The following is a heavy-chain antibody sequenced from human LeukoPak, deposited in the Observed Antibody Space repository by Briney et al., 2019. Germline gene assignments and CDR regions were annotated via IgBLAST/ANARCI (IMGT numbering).Heavy chain of an antibody. J-gene: IGHJ4*02. CDR2: IYYSGAT. CDR3: ARNRGWETFDH. D-gene: IGHD1-14*01. CDR1: GGSISSDDYY. V-gene: IGHV4-30-4*01. Sequence: SQTLSLTCTVSGGSISSDDYYWTWIRQPPGKGLEWIGDIYYSGATSNNPSLKSRLSLSVDTSNNQFSLRLSSVTAADTAVYYCARNRGWETFDHWGQGTLVTVSS.